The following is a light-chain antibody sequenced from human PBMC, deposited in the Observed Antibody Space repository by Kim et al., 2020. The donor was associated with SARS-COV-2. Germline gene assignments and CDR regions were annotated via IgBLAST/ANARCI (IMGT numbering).Light chain of an antibody. CDR3: QVWESSSDHVL. J-gene: IGLJ2*01. Sequence: APGKTARSTCGGNNIGSKSVHWYQQKPGQAPVLVIYYDSDRPSGIPERLSGSNSGNTATLTISRVEAGDEADYYCQVWESSSDHVLFGGGTQLTVL. CDR2: YDS. CDR1: NIGSKS. V-gene: IGLV3-21*01.